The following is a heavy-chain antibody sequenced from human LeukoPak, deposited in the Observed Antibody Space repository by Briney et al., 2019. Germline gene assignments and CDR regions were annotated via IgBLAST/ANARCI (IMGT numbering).Heavy chain of an antibody. V-gene: IGHV3-66*01. Sequence: GGSLRLSCAASGFTVSSNYMSWVRQAPGKGLEGVSVIYSGGSTYYADSVKGRFTISRDNSKNTLYLQMNSLRAEDTAVYYCCVATYYYYYYGMDVWGQGTTVTVSS. CDR1: GFTVSSNY. CDR2: IYSGGST. D-gene: IGHD2-21*01. CDR3: CVATYYYYYYGMDV. J-gene: IGHJ6*02.